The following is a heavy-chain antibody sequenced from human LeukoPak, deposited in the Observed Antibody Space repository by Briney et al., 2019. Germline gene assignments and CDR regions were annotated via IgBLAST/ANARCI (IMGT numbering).Heavy chain of an antibody. CDR1: GYTFTSYG. J-gene: IGHJ6*02. V-gene: IGHV1-18*01. CDR3: ARERCSSTSCYEYYYYYGMDV. D-gene: IGHD2-2*01. Sequence: GASVTVSCKASGYTFTSYGISWVRQAPGQGLEWMGWISAYNGNTNYAQKLQGRVTMTTDTSTSTAYMELRSLRSDDTAVYYCARERCSSTSCYEYYYYYGMDVWGQGTTVTVSS. CDR2: ISAYNGNT.